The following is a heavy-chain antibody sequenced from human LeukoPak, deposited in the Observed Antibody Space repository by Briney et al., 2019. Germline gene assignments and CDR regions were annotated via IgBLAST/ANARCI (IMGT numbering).Heavy chain of an antibody. D-gene: IGHD3-22*01. CDR3: ARGLHFRVYDSSDYYPY. J-gene: IGHJ4*02. V-gene: IGHV3-30*04. CDR1: GFTFDTYD. CDR2: IKFDGSKI. Sequence: PGRSLRLSCAASGFTFDTYDMHWVRQAPVKGLEWLAVIKFDGSKIHYADSVRGRFTISRDNSKNTLYLQMNSLRAEDTAVYYCARGLHFRVYDSSDYYPYWGQGTLVTVSS.